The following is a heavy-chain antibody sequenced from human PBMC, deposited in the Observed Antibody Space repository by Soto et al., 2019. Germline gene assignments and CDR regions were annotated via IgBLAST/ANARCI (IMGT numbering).Heavy chain of an antibody. Sequence: HPGGSLRLSCAASGFTFSSYAMSWVRQAPGKGLEWVSAISGSGGSTYYADSVKGRFTISRDNSKNTLYLQMNSLRAEDTAVYYCAKEAPGVVVVVAATYNWFDPWGQGTLVTVSS. D-gene: IGHD2-15*01. CDR3: AKEAPGVVVVVAATYNWFDP. CDR1: GFTFSSYA. V-gene: IGHV3-23*01. CDR2: ISGSGGST. J-gene: IGHJ5*02.